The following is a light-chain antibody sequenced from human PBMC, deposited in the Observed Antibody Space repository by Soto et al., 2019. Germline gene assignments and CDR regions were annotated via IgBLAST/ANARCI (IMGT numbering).Light chain of an antibody. V-gene: IGLV2-14*01. CDR3: SSYTSSSTGV. J-gene: IGLJ3*02. Sequence: QSVLTQPASVSGSPGQSIIISCTGTSSDVGGYNYVSWYQQHPGKAPKLMIYEVSNRPSGVSDRFSGSKSGNTASLTISGLQAEDEADDYCSSYTSSSTGVFGGGTKLTVL. CDR1: SSDVGGYNY. CDR2: EVS.